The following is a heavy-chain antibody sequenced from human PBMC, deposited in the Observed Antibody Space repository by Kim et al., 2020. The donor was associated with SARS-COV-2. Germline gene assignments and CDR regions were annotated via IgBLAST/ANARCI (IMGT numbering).Heavy chain of an antibody. J-gene: IGHJ6*02. D-gene: IGHD3-3*01. Sequence: GGSLRLSCAASGFTFSSYAMHWVRQAPGKGLEWVAVISYDGSNKYYADSVKGRFTISRDNSKNTLYLQMNSLRAEDTAVYYCAKRDFWSGYYTAGYYYYYGMDVWGQGTTVTVSS. CDR3: AKRDFWSGYYTAGYYYYYGMDV. CDR1: GFTFSSYA. CDR2: ISYDGSNK. V-gene: IGHV3-30*18.